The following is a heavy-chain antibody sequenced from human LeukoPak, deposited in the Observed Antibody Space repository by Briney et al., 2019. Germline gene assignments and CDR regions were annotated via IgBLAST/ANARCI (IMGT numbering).Heavy chain of an antibody. D-gene: IGHD4/OR15-4a*01. V-gene: IGHV5-51*01. CDR3: ARRANYGYFDY. Sequence: GESLKISCKASGYTLNGYWIAWVRQMPGKGLEWMGIIYPGDSDTRYSPSFQGQVIISADKSISTAYLQWSSLKASDTAMYYCARRANYGYFDYWGQGTLVTVSS. J-gene: IGHJ4*02. CDR1: GYTLNGYW. CDR2: IYPGDSDT.